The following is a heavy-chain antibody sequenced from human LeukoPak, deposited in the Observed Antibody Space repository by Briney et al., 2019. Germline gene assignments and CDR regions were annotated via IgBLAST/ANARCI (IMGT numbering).Heavy chain of an antibody. D-gene: IGHD3-16*01. CDR2: ISWNSGSI. CDR3: AKARGSAFDY. J-gene: IGHJ4*02. Sequence: GGSLRLSCAASGFTFDDYAMHWVRQAPGKGLEWVSGISWNSGSIGYADSVKGRFTISRDNAKNSLYLQMNSLRAEDTALYYCAKARGSAFDYWGQGTLVTVSS. CDR1: GFTFDDYA. V-gene: IGHV3-9*01.